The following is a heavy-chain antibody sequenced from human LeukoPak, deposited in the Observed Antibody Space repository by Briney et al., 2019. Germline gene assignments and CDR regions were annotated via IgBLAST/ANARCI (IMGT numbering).Heavy chain of an antibody. J-gene: IGHJ4*02. CDR1: GFTFSSYA. CDR2: ISSSSSTI. CDR3: AKDRDYDSSGYQEFDY. V-gene: IGHV3-48*04. Sequence: PGGSLRLSCAASGFTFSSYAMSWVRQAPGKGLEWVSYISSSSSTIYYADSVKGRFTISRDNAKNSLYLQMNSLRAEDTALYYCAKDRDYDSSGYQEFDYWGQGTLVTVSS. D-gene: IGHD3-22*01.